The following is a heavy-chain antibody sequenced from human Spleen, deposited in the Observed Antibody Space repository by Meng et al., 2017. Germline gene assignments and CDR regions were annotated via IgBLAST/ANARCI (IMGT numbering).Heavy chain of an antibody. Sequence: SVKVSCKASGGTFSSYAISWVRQAPGQGLEWMGGIIPIFGTANYAQKLQGRVTMTTDTSTSTAYMELRSLRSDDTAVYYCARKAVAGIFDYWGQGTLVTSPQ. CDR3: ARKAVAGIFDY. J-gene: IGHJ4*02. CDR2: IIPIFGTA. V-gene: IGHV1-69*05. D-gene: IGHD6-19*01. CDR1: GGTFSSYA.